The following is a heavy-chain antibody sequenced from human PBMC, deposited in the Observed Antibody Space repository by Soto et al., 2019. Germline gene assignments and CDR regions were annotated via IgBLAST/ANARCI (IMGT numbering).Heavy chain of an antibody. CDR2: IYHTGTT. Sequence: SETLSLTCTVSGGFINSGGYSWTWIRQPSGKGLEWIGYIYHTGTTYYNPSLKSRVTVSVDRSKNQFSLKLSSVTAADTAVYYCARVPDRWGQGTLVTVSS. CDR1: GGFINSGGYS. J-gene: IGHJ5*02. V-gene: IGHV4-30-2*01. D-gene: IGHD2-2*01. CDR3: ARVPDR.